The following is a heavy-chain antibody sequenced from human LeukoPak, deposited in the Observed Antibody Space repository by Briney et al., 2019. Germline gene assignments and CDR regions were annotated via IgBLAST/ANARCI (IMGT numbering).Heavy chain of an antibody. D-gene: IGHD1-7*01. CDR3: VRGVGVSRFNYLDP. CDR1: GFTFSNYA. V-gene: IGHV3-64*04. CDR2: ISNHGGNT. Sequence: GGSLRLSCSASGFTFSNYAMHWVRQAPGKGLEYVSAISNHGGNTHYAESVKGRFTISRDNSKNTLYLQMNSLRDDDTAVYYCVRGVGVSRFNYLDPWGQGTLVIVSS. J-gene: IGHJ5*02.